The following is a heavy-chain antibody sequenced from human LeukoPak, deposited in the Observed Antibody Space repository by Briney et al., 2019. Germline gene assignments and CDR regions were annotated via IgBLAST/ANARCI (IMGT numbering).Heavy chain of an antibody. Sequence: ASVKVSCKASGYTFTSCGISWVRQAPGQGLEWMGWISAYDGNTNYAQKLQGRVTMTTDTSTSTAYMELRSLRSDDTAVYYCARDNTVTRLDYWGQGTLVTVSS. CDR1: GYTFTSCG. D-gene: IGHD4-17*01. V-gene: IGHV1-18*01. CDR3: ARDNTVTRLDY. CDR2: ISAYDGNT. J-gene: IGHJ4*02.